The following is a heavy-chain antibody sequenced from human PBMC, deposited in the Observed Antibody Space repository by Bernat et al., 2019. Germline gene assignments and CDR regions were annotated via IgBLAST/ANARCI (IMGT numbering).Heavy chain of an antibody. CDR2: ISYDGSNK. J-gene: IGHJ4*02. Sequence: QVQLVESGGGVVQPGRSLRLSCAASGFTFSSYGMHWVRQAPGKGLEWVAVISYDGSNKYYADSVKGRFTISRDNSKNTLYLQMNSLRAEDTAVYYCARDGEWYSSSWFFDYWGQGTLVTVSS. CDR1: GFTFSSYG. V-gene: IGHV3-30*03. CDR3: ARDGEWYSSSWFFDY. D-gene: IGHD6-13*01.